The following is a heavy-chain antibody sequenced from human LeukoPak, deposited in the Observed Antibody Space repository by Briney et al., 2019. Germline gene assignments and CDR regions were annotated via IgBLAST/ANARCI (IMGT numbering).Heavy chain of an antibody. J-gene: IGHJ6*03. CDR3: ARAGLSSGYYYAPTDYYYYMDV. V-gene: IGHV1-18*01. CDR2: ISAYNGNT. CDR1: GYTFTSYG. Sequence: ASVKVSCKASGYTFTSYGISWVRQAPGQGLEWMGWISAYNGNTNYAQKLQGRVTMTTDTSTSTAYMELRSLRSDDTAVYYCARAGLSSGYYYAPTDYYYYMDVWGKGTTVTISS. D-gene: IGHD3-22*01.